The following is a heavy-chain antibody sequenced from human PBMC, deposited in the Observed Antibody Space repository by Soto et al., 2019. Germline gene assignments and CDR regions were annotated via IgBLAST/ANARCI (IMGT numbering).Heavy chain of an antibody. CDR3: ARSDDKRTDSYSGMDG. D-gene: IGHD3-22*01. CDR1: GFTFSSYD. V-gene: IGHV3-13*01. J-gene: IGHJ6*04. Sequence: GGSLRLSFAASGFTFSSYDMHWVRQATGKGLEWVSAIGTAGDTYYPGSVKGRFTISRENAKNSLYLQMNSLRAGDTAVYYCARSDDKRTDSYSGMDGWGKGTTVTV. CDR2: IGTAGDT.